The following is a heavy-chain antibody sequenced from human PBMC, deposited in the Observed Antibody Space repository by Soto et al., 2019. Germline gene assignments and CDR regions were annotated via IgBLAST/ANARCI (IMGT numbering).Heavy chain of an antibody. V-gene: IGHV3-64*01. J-gene: IGHJ6*03. CDR2: VGT. D-gene: IGHD6-6*01. Sequence: PGVGLRLSCAASGSTFSSYGMHWVRQAPDKGLEWVGTYYANSVQGRFTISRDYSKNTVYLQMGSLRLEDMAVYSCARRARPDFYYMDVWGKGTTVTVSS. CDR3: ARRARPDFYYMDV. CDR1: GSTFSSYG.